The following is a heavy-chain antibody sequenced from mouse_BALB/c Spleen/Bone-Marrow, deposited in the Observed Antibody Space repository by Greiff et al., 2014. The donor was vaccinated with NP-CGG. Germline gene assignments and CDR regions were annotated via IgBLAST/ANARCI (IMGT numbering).Heavy chain of an antibody. CDR1: GYTFTSYW. CDR3: ARNWAFDY. D-gene: IGHD4-1*01. V-gene: IGHV1-61*01. CDR2: VDPSDSKT. J-gene: IGHJ2*01. Sequence: QVQLKQSGAALVRPGASVKLSCKASGYTFTSYWMNWVKQRPGQGLEWVGMVDPSDSKTHFNQMFKDKATLTVDKYSSTAYMHLSSLTPEDSAVYYCARNWAFDYWGQGTTLTVSS.